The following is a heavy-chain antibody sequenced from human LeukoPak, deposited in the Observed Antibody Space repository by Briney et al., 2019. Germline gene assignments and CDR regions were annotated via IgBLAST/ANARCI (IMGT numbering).Heavy chain of an antibody. CDR2: VYNSGST. Sequence: SETLSLSCTVSGGSVSSYYWSWVRQPPGEGLEWIAYVYNSGSTNYNPSLKSRVTISVDRSKNQFSLKMNSVTAADTAVYYCVRDWEGFNFDIWGQGTMVTVSS. CDR1: GGSVSSYY. CDR3: VRDWEGFNFDI. J-gene: IGHJ3*02. D-gene: IGHD1-26*01. V-gene: IGHV4-59*02.